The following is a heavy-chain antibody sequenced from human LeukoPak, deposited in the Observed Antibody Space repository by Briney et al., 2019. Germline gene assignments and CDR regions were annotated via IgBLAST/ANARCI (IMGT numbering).Heavy chain of an antibody. V-gene: IGHV5-10-1*01. CDR2: IDSSDSYT. J-gene: IGHJ4*02. Sequence: GASLLIYCHGSGSCFTSYWTSYVRQVPGKGLEWMGRIDSSDSYTNYSPSFQGHVTISADKSISTAYLQWSSLKAPDTAMYYCARHFSGLAAGNFDYWGQGTLVTVSS. D-gene: IGHD6-13*01. CDR3: ARHFSGLAAGNFDY. CDR1: GSCFTSYW.